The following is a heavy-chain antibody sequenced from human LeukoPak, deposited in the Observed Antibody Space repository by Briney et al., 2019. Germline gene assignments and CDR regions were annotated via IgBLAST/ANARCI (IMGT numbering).Heavy chain of an antibody. Sequence: PGGSLRLSCAASGFTFSSYWMSWVRQPPGKGLEWIGEINHSGSTNYNPSLKSRVTISVDMSKNQFSLKLSSVTAADTAVYYCAMGGGLGIVDYWGQGTLVTVSS. V-gene: IGHV4-34*08. D-gene: IGHD7-27*01. CDR1: GFTFSSYW. J-gene: IGHJ4*02. CDR3: AMGGGLGIVDY. CDR2: INHSGST.